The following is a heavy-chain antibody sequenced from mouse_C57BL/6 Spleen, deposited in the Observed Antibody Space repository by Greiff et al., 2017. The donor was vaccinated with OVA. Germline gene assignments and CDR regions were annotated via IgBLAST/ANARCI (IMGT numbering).Heavy chain of an antibody. CDR1: GYTFTSYW. CDR2: IYPGSGST. Sequence: VQLQQPGAELVKPGASVKMSCKASGYTFTSYWITWVKQRPGQGLEWIGDIYPGSGSTNYNEKFKSKATLTVETSSSTAYMQLSSLTSEDSAVYYCASSYVGWFAYWGQGTLVTVSA. V-gene: IGHV1-55*01. J-gene: IGHJ3*01. D-gene: IGHD1-1*01. CDR3: ASSYVGWFAY.